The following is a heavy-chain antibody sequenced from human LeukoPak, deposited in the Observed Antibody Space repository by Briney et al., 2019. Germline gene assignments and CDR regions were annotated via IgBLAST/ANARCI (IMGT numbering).Heavy chain of an antibody. CDR1: GYSISSGYY. V-gene: IGHV4-38-2*01. Sequence: SETLSLTCAVSGYSISSGYYWGWIRQPPGKGLEWIGSIYHSGGTYYNPSLKSRVTISVDTSKNQFSLKLSSVTAADTAVYYCARVITGTPVNWFDPWGQGTLVTVSS. D-gene: IGHD1-20*01. J-gene: IGHJ5*02. CDR2: IYHSGGT. CDR3: ARVITGTPVNWFDP.